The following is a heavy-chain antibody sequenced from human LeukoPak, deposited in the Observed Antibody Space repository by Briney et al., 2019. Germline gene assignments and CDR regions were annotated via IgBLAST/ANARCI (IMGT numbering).Heavy chain of an antibody. CDR3: AKDIGIPPTHTFDY. D-gene: IGHD1-14*01. Sequence: GGSLRLSCAASGFTFDDNAMHWVRQAPGKGLEWVSLISGDGGSTYYADSVKGRFTISRDNSKNSLYLQMNSLRTEDTALYYCAKDIGIPPTHTFDYWGEGTLVTVSS. V-gene: IGHV3-43*02. CDR2: ISGDGGST. CDR1: GFTFDDNA. J-gene: IGHJ4*02.